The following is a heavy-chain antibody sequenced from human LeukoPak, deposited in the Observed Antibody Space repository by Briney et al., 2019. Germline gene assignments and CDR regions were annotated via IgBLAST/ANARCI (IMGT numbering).Heavy chain of an antibody. J-gene: IGHJ4*02. CDR2: ISRNGGIR. V-gene: IGHV3-30-3*01. CDR1: GFIFSTYD. D-gene: IGHD3-9*01. CDR3: ARHFTTGSIDH. Sequence: PGGSLRLSCAASGFIFSTYDMHWVRQAPGKGLEWVAVISRNGGIRYHADSVKGRFTISRDNSKDTLYLQMNSLRADDTAVYYCARHFTTGSIDHWGQGNLITVSS.